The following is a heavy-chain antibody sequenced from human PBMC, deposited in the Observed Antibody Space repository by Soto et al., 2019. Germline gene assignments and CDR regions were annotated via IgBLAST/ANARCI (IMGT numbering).Heavy chain of an antibody. D-gene: IGHD3-3*02. Sequence: EVQLVESGGGLVEPGRSLTLSCVASGFTFDDYGMHWVRQPPGKGLEWVSGITWNSGSIGYADSVKGPFTISRDNAKNSRNLKINSPRTEETALYYCTKVGQGGVLASPPEIGDAFDMWGQGTMVTVSS. V-gene: IGHV3-9*01. CDR1: GFTFDDYG. CDR3: TKVGQGGVLASPPEIGDAFDM. J-gene: IGHJ3*02. CDR2: ITWNSGSI.